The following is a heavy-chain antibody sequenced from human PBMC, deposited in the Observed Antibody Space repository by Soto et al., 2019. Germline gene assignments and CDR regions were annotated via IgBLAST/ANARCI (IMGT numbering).Heavy chain of an antibody. J-gene: IGHJ5*02. CDR3: ARAKPSYYYDSSAPNWFDP. V-gene: IGHV4-34*01. CDR2: INHSGST. Sequence: SETLSLTCAVYGGSFSGYYWSWIRQPPGKGLEWIGEINHSGSTNYNPSLKSRVTISVDTSKNQFSLKLSSVTAADTAVYYCARAKPSYYYDSSAPNWFDPWGQGTLVTVSS. D-gene: IGHD3-22*01. CDR1: GGSFSGYY.